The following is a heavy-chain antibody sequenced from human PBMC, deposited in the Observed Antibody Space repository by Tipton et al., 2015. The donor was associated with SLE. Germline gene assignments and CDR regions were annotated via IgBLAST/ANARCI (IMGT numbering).Heavy chain of an antibody. CDR2: INHSGST. Sequence: GLVKPSETLSLTCTVSGGSISSGSYYWSWIRQPPGKGLEWIGEINHSGSTNYNPSLKSRVTISVDTSKNQFSLKLSSVTAADTAVYYCARERYGRMGVENAFDIWGQGTMVTVSS. V-gene: IGHV4-39*07. J-gene: IGHJ3*02. D-gene: IGHD1-26*01. CDR1: GGSISSGSYY. CDR3: ARERYGRMGVENAFDI.